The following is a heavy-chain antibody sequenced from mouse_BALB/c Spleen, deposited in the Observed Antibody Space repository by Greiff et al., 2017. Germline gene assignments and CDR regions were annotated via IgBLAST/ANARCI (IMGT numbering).Heavy chain of an antibody. CDR2: INPSSGYT. J-gene: IGHJ2*01. Sequence: VQLQQSAAELARPGASVKMSCKASGYTFTSYTMHWVKQRPGQGLEWIGYINPSSGYTEYNQKFKDKTTLTADKSSSTAYMQLSSLTSEDSAVYYCARSTMITNYFDYWGQGTTLTVSS. CDR3: ARSTMITNYFDY. V-gene: IGHV1-4*02. CDR1: GYTFTSYT. D-gene: IGHD2-4*01.